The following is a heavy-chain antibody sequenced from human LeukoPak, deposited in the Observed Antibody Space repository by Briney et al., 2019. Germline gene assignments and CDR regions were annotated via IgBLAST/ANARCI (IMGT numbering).Heavy chain of an antibody. CDR3: AKGQLWLNYFDY. Sequence: PGGSLRLSCAASGFTFSSYAVSWVRQAPGKGLEWVSAISGSGGSTYYADSVKGRFTISRDNSKNMLYLQMNSLRAEDTAVYYCAKGQLWLNYFDYWGQGTLVTVSS. CDR1: GFTFSSYA. CDR2: ISGSGGST. J-gene: IGHJ4*02. V-gene: IGHV3-23*01. D-gene: IGHD5-18*01.